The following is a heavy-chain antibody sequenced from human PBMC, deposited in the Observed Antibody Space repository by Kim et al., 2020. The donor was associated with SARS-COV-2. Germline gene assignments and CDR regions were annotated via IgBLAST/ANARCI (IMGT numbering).Heavy chain of an antibody. Sequence: ASVKVSCKASGYTFTSYYMHWVRQAPGQGLEWMGIINPSGGSTSYAQKFQGRVTMTRDTSTSTVYMELSSLRSEDTAVYYCATVAGSTGYSSGWYWPPYFDYWGQGTLVTVSS. J-gene: IGHJ4*02. CDR1: GYTFTSYY. CDR2: INPSGGST. CDR3: ATVAGSTGYSSGWYWPPYFDY. D-gene: IGHD6-19*01. V-gene: IGHV1-46*01.